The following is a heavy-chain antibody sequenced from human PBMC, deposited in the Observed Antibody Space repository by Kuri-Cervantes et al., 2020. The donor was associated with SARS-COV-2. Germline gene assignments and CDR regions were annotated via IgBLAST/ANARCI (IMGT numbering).Heavy chain of an antibody. CDR1: GYSISSGYY. CDR2: IYHSGST. CDR3: ARQPRLYSMDV. V-gene: IGHV4-38-2*01. Sequence: SETLSLTCAVSGYSISSGYYWGWIRQPPGKGLEWIGSIYHSGSTYYNPSLKSRVTISVDTSKNQFSLKLSSVTAADTAVYYCARQPRLYSMDVWGKGTTVTVSS. D-gene: IGHD1-1*01. J-gene: IGHJ6*03.